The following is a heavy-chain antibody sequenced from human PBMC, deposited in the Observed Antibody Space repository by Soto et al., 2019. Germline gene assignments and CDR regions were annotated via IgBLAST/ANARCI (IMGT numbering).Heavy chain of an antibody. Sequence: EVQLLESGGGLVQPGGSLRLSCAASGFTFSSYAMNWVRQAPGKGLEWVSTISFSGVNRHYADSVKGRFTISRDNSKNTLYLQMNSLRAEDTAIYYCAKVVSGSYSAHSWGKGTLVTVSS. J-gene: IGHJ4*02. CDR1: GFTFSSYA. CDR2: ISFSGVNR. D-gene: IGHD3-10*01. CDR3: AKVVSGSYSAHS. V-gene: IGHV3-23*01.